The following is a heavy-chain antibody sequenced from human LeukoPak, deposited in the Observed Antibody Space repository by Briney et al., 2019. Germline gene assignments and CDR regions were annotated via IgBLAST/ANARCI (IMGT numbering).Heavy chain of an antibody. CDR2: ISSSGSTI. CDR1: GFTFSDYY. J-gene: IGHJ5*02. D-gene: IGHD4-17*01. V-gene: IGHV3-11*04. Sequence: GGSLRLSCAASGFTFSDYYMSWIRQAPGKGLEWVSYISSSGSTIYYADSVKGRFTMFRDNAKNSLYLQMHSLRAEDTAVYYCARDANGDYGYWFDPWGQGTLVTVSS. CDR3: ARDANGDYGYWFDP.